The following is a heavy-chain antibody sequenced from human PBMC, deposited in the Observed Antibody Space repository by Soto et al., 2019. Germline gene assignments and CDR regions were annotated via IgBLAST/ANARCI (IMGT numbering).Heavy chain of an antibody. CDR2: IYWDDDK. J-gene: IGHJ6*02. D-gene: IGHD2-21*02. CDR1: GFSFSSIGEG. Sequence: QITLKESGPTLVKPTQTLTLTCTFPGFSFSSIGEGVGWIRQPPGKALEWLALIYWDDDKRYSPSLKSRLTITNDTSKNQVVLTMTNRDPVDTATYYCVQSRCGGDCLQSYSSHSYYGLDVWGQGTTVTVSS. V-gene: IGHV2-5*02. CDR3: VQSRCGGDCLQSYSSHSYYGLDV.